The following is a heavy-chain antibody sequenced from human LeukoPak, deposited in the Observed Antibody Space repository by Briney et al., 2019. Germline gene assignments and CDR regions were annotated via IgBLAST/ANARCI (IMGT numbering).Heavy chain of an antibody. D-gene: IGHD6-13*01. CDR3: ARVGSSLNFDY. V-gene: IGHV3-21*01. CDR1: GFTFRNCE. CDR2: ISSSSSYI. Sequence: GGSLRLSCAASGFTFRNCEMNWVRQAPGKGLEWVSSISSSSSYIYCADSVKGRFTISRDNAKNSLYLQMNSLRAEDTAVYYCARVGSSLNFDYWGQGTLVTVSS. J-gene: IGHJ4*02.